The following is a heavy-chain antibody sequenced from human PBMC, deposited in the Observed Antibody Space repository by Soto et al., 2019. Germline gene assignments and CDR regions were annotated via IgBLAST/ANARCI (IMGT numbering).Heavy chain of an antibody. D-gene: IGHD6-6*01. Sequence: SETLSLTCTVSGGSISSYYWSWIRQPPGKGLEWIGYIYYSGSTNYNPSHKSRVTISVATSKNQFSLKLSSVTAADTAVYYCARDLKYSSSADYYYYGMDVWGQGTTVTVSS. CDR1: GGSISSYY. CDR2: IYYSGST. V-gene: IGHV4-59*01. CDR3: ARDLKYSSSADYYYYGMDV. J-gene: IGHJ6*02.